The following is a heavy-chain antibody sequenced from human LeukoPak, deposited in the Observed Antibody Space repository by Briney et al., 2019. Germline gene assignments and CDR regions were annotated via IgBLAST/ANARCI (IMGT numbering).Heavy chain of an antibody. Sequence: SVKVSCKASGGTFSSYDVSWVRQAPGQGLEWMGRIIPILGIANYAQKFQGRVTITADKSTSTAYMELSSLRSEDTAVYYCARGDSSGYYALHDYWGQGTLVTVSS. D-gene: IGHD3-22*01. CDR3: ARGDSSGYYALHDY. CDR2: IIPILGIA. J-gene: IGHJ4*02. CDR1: GGTFSSYD. V-gene: IGHV1-69*04.